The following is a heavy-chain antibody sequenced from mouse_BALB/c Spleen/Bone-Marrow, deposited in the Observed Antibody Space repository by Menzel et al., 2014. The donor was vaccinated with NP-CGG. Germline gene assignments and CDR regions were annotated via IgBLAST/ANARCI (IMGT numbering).Heavy chain of an antibody. CDR2: IDPSDSYT. V-gene: IGHV1-69*02. CDR1: GYTFTSYW. J-gene: IGHJ1*01. CDR3: ARGENGYNGYWYFDV. Sequence: VQLQQSGAELVKPGASVKLSCKASGYTFTSYWMHWVKQRPGQGLEWIGEIDPSDSYTNYNQKFKGKATLTVDKSSSTAYMQLSSLTSEDSAVYYCARGENGYNGYWYFDVRGAGTTVTVSS. D-gene: IGHD2-2*01.